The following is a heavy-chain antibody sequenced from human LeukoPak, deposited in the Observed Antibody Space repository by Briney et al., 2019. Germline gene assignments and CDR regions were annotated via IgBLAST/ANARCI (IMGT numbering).Heavy chain of an antibody. CDR3: ARADGDYFDF. J-gene: IGHJ4*02. Sequence: VKPSETLSLTCTVSGGSINSHYWSWIRQPPGKGLEWLGYIDHSGSANYHPSLKSRLTISIDTSKNQFSLKVISVTAADTAVYYCARADGDYFDFWGQGALVTVSS. CDR2: IDHSGSA. CDR1: GGSINSHY. D-gene: IGHD4-17*01. V-gene: IGHV4-59*11.